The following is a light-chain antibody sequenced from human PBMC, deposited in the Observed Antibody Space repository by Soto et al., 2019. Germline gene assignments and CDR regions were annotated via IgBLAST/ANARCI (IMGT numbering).Light chain of an antibody. CDR1: QSVSSSY. V-gene: IGKV3-20*01. CDR3: QQYGSSPLAT. CDR2: GAS. Sequence: EIVLTQSPGTLSLSPGERATLSCRASQSVSSSYLAWYQQKPGQAPRLLIYGASNRATGIPDRFSGSGSGTDSTLTISRLEPEDFAVYYCQQYGSSPLATFGQGTRLEIK. J-gene: IGKJ5*01.